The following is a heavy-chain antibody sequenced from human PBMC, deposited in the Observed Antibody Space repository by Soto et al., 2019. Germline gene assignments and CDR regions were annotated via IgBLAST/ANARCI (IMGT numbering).Heavy chain of an antibody. D-gene: IGHD4-17*01. CDR1: GGSISSGDYY. Sequence: SETLSLTCTVSGGSISSGDYYWSWIRQPPGKGLEWIGYIYYSGSTYYNPSLKSRVTISVDTSKNQFSLKLSSVTAADTAVYYCARAGYGVVYYYYGKDVWGQGTTVTVS. CDR2: IYYSGST. V-gene: IGHV4-30-4*01. J-gene: IGHJ6*02. CDR3: ARAGYGVVYYYYGKDV.